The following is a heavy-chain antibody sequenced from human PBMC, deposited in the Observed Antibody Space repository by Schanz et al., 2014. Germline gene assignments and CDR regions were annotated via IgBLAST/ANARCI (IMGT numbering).Heavy chain of an antibody. V-gene: IGHV1-18*01. D-gene: IGHD3-10*01. CDR2: ISPYNGNT. J-gene: IGHJ6*03. CDR1: GYTFTSHG. Sequence: QVQLVQSGAEVKKPGASVKVSCKASGYTFTSHGISWVRQAPGQGLEWMGWISPYNGNTNYAQKLQGRVTLTTDTSTSTAYMELRNLRSDDTAVYYCARVSMEFERGKSYYYYMDVWGRGTTVTVSS. CDR3: ARVSMEFERGKSYYYYMDV.